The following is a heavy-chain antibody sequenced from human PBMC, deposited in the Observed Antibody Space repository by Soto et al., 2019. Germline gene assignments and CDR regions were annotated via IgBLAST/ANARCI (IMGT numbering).Heavy chain of an antibody. CDR1: GYTFTSYS. CDR3: ARGVMWEPKEHVVDY. Sequence: QVQLVQSGREVKKPGASVKVSCKASGYTFTSYSVTWVRQAPGQGLEWLGWINPFNGNSNYAQTVQGRLTFTTDTSSTTAFMVLRTLRSDDTAVYYCARGVMWEPKEHVVDYWGQGTLVTVSS. J-gene: IGHJ4*02. V-gene: IGHV1-18*01. D-gene: IGHD3-16*01. CDR2: INPFNGNS.